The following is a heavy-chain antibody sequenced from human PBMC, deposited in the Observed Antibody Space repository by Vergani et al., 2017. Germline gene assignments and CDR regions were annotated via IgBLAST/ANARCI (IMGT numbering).Heavy chain of an antibody. J-gene: IGHJ6*03. D-gene: IGHD1-7*01. CDR1: GFSLNTRGVS. CDR2: IYWNDDQ. V-gene: IGHV2-5*04. CDR3: VYRKTEWGTTGCFYPVYYYHFMDV. Sequence: QITLKESGPTLVKPTQPLTLTCTFSGFSLNTRGVSVAWIRQPPGKALDWLALIYWNDDQHYSPSLNNRVTITKDTSKNQVVLTMTNMDDVDTVTYYCVYRKTEWGTTGCFYPVYYYHFMDVWGKGTTVTVSS.